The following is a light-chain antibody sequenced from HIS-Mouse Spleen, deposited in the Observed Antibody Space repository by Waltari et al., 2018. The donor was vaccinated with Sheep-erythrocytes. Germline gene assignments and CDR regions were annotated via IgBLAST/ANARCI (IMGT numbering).Light chain of an antibody. CDR1: QGIRND. V-gene: IGKV1-6*01. CDR2: AAS. CDR3: LQDYNYPYT. Sequence: AIQMTQSPSSLSASVGDRVTITCRASQGIRNDLGWYQQKPGKAPKLLIYAASSLQSRVPSRFSGSGSVTDFTLTIISLQPEDFATYYCLQDYNYPYTFGQGTKLEIK. J-gene: IGKJ2*01.